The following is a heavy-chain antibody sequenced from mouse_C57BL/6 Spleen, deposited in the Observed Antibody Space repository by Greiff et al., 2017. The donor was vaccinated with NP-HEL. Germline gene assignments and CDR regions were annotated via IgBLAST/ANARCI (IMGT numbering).Heavy chain of an antibody. Sequence: EVHLVESGGGLVKPGGSLKLSCAASGFTFSSYTMSWVRQTPEKRLEWVATISGGGGNTYYPDSVKGRFTISRDNAKNTLYLQMSSLRSEDTALYYCARDYGSSYVHWYFDVWGTGTTVTVSS. D-gene: IGHD1-1*01. CDR1: GFTFSSYT. V-gene: IGHV5-9*01. J-gene: IGHJ1*03. CDR3: ARDYGSSYVHWYFDV. CDR2: ISGGGGNT.